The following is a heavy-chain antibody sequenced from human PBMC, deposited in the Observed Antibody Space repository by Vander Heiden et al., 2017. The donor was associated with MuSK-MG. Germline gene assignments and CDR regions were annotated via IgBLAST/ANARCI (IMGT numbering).Heavy chain of an antibody. J-gene: IGHJ4*02. Sequence: YWMTWVRQAPGKGLEWVDNMKQDGSEKDEGDAVKGRFTIARDNAKNSLYMEMKRMRAEDTAVYYVARDAAMAYFGDGGQVTIVTVYS. V-gene: IGHV3-7*01. CDR1: YW. CDR3: ARDAAMAYFGD. D-gene: IGHD5-18*01. CDR2: MKQDGSEK.